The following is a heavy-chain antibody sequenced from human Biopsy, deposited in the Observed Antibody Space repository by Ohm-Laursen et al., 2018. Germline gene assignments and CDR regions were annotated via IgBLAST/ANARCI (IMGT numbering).Heavy chain of an antibody. V-gene: IGHV4-61*01. CDR2: IYNDVST. J-gene: IGHJ3*01. CDR1: GASVSSGSYD. D-gene: IGHD5-18*01. CDR3: ARGYAGLYEAFDF. Sequence: TLSLTCTVSGASVSSGSYDWSWIRQPPGKGLEWIGNIYNDVSTKYNPSLMSRVTISADKSLNQFTLKLRSVAAADTAVDYCARGYAGLYEAFDFWGQGTVVTVAS.